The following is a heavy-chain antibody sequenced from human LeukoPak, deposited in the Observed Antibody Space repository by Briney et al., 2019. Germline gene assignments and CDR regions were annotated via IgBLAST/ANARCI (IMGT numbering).Heavy chain of an antibody. CDR2: VSLNSGSI. CDR1: GLTFDGYA. D-gene: IGHD3-9*01. V-gene: IGHV3-9*01. Sequence: PGRSLRLSCAASGLTFDGYAMHWVRQAPRKGLEWVSGVSLNSGSIGYADSVKGRFTISRDNAKNSLYLQMNSLRAEDTALYYCAKASLVLRYFDWLLPPDYWGQGTLVTVSS. J-gene: IGHJ4*02. CDR3: AKASLVLRYFDWLLPPDY.